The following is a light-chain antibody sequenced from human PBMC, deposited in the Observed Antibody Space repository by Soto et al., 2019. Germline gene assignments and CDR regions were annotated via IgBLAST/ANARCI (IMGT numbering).Light chain of an antibody. J-gene: IGLJ1*01. CDR3: SSYAGVYTPYV. CDR2: DVS. Sequence: QSVLTQPRSVSGSPGQSVTISCTGSRSDVGGYDYVSWYQQYPGKAPKVIIFDVSERPSGVPDRFSGSKSGNTATLTISGLQADDEADYYCSSYAGVYTPYVFGTGTQLTVL. CDR1: RSDVGGYDY. V-gene: IGLV2-11*01.